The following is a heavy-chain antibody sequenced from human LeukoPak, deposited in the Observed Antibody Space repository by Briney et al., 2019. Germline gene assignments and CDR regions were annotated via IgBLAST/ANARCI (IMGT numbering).Heavy chain of an antibody. J-gene: IGHJ4*02. V-gene: IGHV4-34*01. CDR3: ARGQYDSGGYHYGIRAFYFDY. CDR2: INHRGRT. CDR1: GESSSGDF. Sequence: SETLSLTCVVYGESSSGDFWTWLRQAHGKGLEWIGEINHRGRTNYSPSLTGRVTISVDTSMNQFSLQLRSVTAADTALYYCARGQYDSGGYHYGIRAFYFDYWGQGILVTVSS. D-gene: IGHD3-22*01.